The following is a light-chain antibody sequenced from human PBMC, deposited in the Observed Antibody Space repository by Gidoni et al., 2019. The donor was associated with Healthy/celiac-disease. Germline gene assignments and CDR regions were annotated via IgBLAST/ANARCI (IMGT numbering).Light chain of an antibody. Sequence: EIVMPQSPATLSVSTGERATLSCRASQSVSSNLAWYQQKPGQAPRLLIHGASTRATGIPARFSGSGSGTEFTLTISSLQSEDFAVYYCQQYNNWPPAFGQGTKVEIK. J-gene: IGKJ1*01. V-gene: IGKV3-15*01. CDR2: GAS. CDR1: QSVSSN. CDR3: QQYNNWPPA.